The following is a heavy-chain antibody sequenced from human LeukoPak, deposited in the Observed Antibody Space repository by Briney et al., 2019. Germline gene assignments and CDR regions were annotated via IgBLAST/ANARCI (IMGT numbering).Heavy chain of an antibody. CDR3: ARDTFQPGLIDS. CDR2: INTDSSDI. V-gene: IGHV3-21*05. J-gene: IGHJ4*02. CDR1: WFTLSRYS. Sequence: GGCLRLSCAASWFTLSRYSMKWVRQAPGEGLEWVSYINTDSSDIHYADSVKGRFTISRDNARNTLYLQLSSLRAEDSPVYYCARDTFQPGLIDSWGQGTLLTVSS. D-gene: IGHD2-2*01.